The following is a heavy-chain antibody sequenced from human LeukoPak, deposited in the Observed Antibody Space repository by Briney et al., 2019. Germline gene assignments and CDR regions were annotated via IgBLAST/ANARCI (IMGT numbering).Heavy chain of an antibody. CDR3: ARGGQGGPFDY. V-gene: IGHV4-39*07. J-gene: IGHJ4*02. CDR1: GGSISSSSYY. D-gene: IGHD5-12*01. CDR2: IYYGGST. Sequence: SETLSLTCNVSGGSISSSSYYWGWIRQPPGKGLQWIASIYYGGSTYYNPSLKSRVTISIDTSKNQISLKLNSVTAADTAVYYRARGGQGGPFDYWGQGTLVTVSS.